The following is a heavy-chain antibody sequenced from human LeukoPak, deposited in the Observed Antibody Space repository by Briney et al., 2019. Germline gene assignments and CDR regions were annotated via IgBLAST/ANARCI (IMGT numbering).Heavy chain of an antibody. CDR3: ARERYYYGSGCYYNVHYFDY. V-gene: IGHV4-38-2*02. D-gene: IGHD3-10*01. Sequence: SETLSVTCTVSGFSISSGYYWGWLRQPSGKGLEGSGSIYHSGCTYYNPSLKSRVTISVDTSKNKFSLKLSSVTAADTAVYYCARERYYYGSGCYYNVHYFDYWGQGTLVTVSS. CDR2: IYHSGCT. J-gene: IGHJ4*02. CDR1: GFSISSGYY.